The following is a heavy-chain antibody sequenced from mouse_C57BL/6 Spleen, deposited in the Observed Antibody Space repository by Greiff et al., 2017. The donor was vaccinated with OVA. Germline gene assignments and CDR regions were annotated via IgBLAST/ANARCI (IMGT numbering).Heavy chain of an antibody. Sequence: QVPLQQSGPELVKPGASVKISCKASGYAFSSSWMNWVKQRPGKGLEWIGRIYPGDGDTNYNGKFKGKATLTADKSSSTAYMQLSSLTSEDSAVYFCAREGIYYGSSYGYFDVWGTGTTVTVSS. CDR3: AREGIYYGSSYGYFDV. CDR2: IYPGDGDT. V-gene: IGHV1-82*01. CDR1: GYAFSSSW. D-gene: IGHD1-1*01. J-gene: IGHJ1*03.